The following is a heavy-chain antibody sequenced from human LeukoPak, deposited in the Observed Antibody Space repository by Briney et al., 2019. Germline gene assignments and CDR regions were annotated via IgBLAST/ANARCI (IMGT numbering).Heavy chain of an antibody. CDR3: AREDSIPLDSRSAFDI. J-gene: IGHJ3*02. V-gene: IGHV4-59*11. CDR1: GGSISSHY. CDR2: IYYSGST. D-gene: IGHD3-22*01. Sequence: NPSETLSLTCTVSGGSISSHYWSWIRQPPGKGLEWIGYIYYSGSTNYNPSLKSRVTISVDTSKNQFSLKLSSVTAADTAVYYCAREDSIPLDSRSAFDIWGQGTMVTVSS.